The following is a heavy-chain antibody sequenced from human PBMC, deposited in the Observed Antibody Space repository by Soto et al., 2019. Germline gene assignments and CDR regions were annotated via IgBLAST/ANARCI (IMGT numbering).Heavy chain of an antibody. Sequence: ASVKVSCKASQYTFTNCYLHWVRQAPGQRPEWMGWINNGGGTIYAQKFQGRLSMTRDTSITTAYMELSRLSSDDTAFYYCATSSDWSPLLDYWGQGTLVTVSS. CDR1: QYTFTNCY. CDR2: INNGGGT. V-gene: IGHV1-2*02. CDR3: ATSSDWSPLLDY. D-gene: IGHD6-19*01. J-gene: IGHJ4*02.